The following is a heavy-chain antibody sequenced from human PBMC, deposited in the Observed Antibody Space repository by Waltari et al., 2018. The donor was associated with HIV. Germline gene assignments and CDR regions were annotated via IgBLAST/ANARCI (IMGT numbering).Heavy chain of an antibody. CDR1: GGTFNNYA. V-gene: IGHV1-69*01. CDR3: ARGVYYDILTGPIMGYFDY. CDR2: ISPIFNTR. J-gene: IGHJ4*02. D-gene: IGHD3-9*01. Sequence: QVQLVQSGAEVKKPGSSVKVSCKASGGTFNNYAFLWVRQAPGQGLEWMGGISPIFNTRNYPQKFQGRVTITADESTSTAYMELSSLRSEDTAVYYCARGVYYDILTGPIMGYFDYWGQGTLVTVSS.